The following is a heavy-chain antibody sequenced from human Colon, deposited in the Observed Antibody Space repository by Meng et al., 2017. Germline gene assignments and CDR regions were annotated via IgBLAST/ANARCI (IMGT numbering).Heavy chain of an antibody. CDR1: GFTFSNYA. CDR3: ARESERTGYHSPDY. Sequence: GGSLRLSCEASGFTFSNYAFHWVRQAPGKGLEWVAVISDNVNWMSYSDSVKGRFTISRDNSKNTLYLQMNSLGAEDTAVYYCARESERTGYHSPDYWGQGSLDTVSS. J-gene: IGHJ4*02. D-gene: IGHD3-9*01. V-gene: IGHV3-30*04. CDR2: ISDNVNWM.